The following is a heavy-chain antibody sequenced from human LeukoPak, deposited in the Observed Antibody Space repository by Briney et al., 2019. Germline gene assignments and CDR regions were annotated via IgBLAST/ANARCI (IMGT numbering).Heavy chain of an antibody. CDR3: AKHCSSTSCYTPPKPYYYYYMDV. D-gene: IGHD2-2*02. CDR2: IRYDSSNK. Sequence: GGSLRLSFAASGFTFSTYGMHWVRQAPGKGLEWLAFIRYDSSNKYYADSVRGRFTISRDNSKNTLYLQMNSLRAEDTAVYYCAKHCSSTSCYTPPKPYYYYYMDVWGKGTTVTVSS. CDR1: GFTFSTYG. J-gene: IGHJ6*03. V-gene: IGHV3-30*02.